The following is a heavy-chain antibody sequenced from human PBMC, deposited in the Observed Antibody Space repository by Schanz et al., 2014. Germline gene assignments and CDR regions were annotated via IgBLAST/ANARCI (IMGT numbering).Heavy chain of an antibody. D-gene: IGHD1-1*01. Sequence: QIHLVQSGDEVKKPGASMKVSCKASGYIFRNYGITWVRLAPGQGPEWMGWMSPYNGKTNYAQKFQGRVTMTADTPTNTAYMELRSLRSDDTAIYFCTKDRGKYLQQPYDYYGTDVWGQGTTVSVSS. V-gene: IGHV1-18*01. CDR3: TKDRGKYLQQPYDYYGTDV. J-gene: IGHJ6*02. CDR1: GYIFRNYG. CDR2: MSPYNGKT.